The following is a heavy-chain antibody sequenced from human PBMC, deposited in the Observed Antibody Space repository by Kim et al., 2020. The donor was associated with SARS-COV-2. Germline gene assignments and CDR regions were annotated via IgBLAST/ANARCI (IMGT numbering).Heavy chain of an antibody. CDR3: ARGGKWELANYYYYGMDV. V-gene: IGHV3-13*01. CDR2: IGTAGDT. D-gene: IGHD1-26*01. J-gene: IGHJ6*02. Sequence: GGSLRLSCAASGFTFSSYDMHWVRQATGKGLEWVSAIGTAGDTYYPGSVKGRFTISRENAKNSLYLQMNSLRAGDTAVYYCARGGKWELANYYYYGMDVWGQGTTVTVSS. CDR1: GFTFSSYD.